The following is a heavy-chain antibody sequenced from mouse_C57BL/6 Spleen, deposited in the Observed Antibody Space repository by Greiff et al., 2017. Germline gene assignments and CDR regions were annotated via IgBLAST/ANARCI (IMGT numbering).Heavy chain of an antibody. D-gene: IGHD3-2*02. CDR1: GYTFTSYW. CDR3: ARAAQATAMEY. Sequence: VQLQQPGAELVKPGASVKLSCKASGYTFTSYWMHWVKQRPGRGLEWIGRIDPNSGGTNYNEKFKGKATFTADTSSNTAYMQLSSLTTEDSALYYCARAAQATAMEYWGQGTSVTVSS. CDR2: IDPNSGGT. V-gene: IGHV1-62-3*01. J-gene: IGHJ4*01.